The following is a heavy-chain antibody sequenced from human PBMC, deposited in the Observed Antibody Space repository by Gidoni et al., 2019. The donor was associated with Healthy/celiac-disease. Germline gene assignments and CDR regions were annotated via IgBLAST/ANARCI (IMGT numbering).Heavy chain of an antibody. Sequence: EVQLVESGGGLIQPGGSLRLSCAASGFTVSSNHMSWVRQAPGKGLEWVSVIYSGGSTYYADSVKGRFTISRDNSKNTLYLQMNSLRAEDTAVYYCARHSSSWAFDYWGQGTLVTVSS. CDR1: GFTVSSNH. V-gene: IGHV3-53*01. CDR2: IYSGGST. CDR3: ARHSSSWAFDY. D-gene: IGHD6-13*01. J-gene: IGHJ4*02.